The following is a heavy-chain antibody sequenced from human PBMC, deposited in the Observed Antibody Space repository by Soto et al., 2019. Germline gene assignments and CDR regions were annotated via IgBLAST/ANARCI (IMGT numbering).Heavy chain of an antibody. CDR2: IFYTGTT. CDR3: ARLVVVAPVANA. V-gene: IGHV4-39*02. Sequence: PSETLSLTCSVSGGSINYNSYYWGWIRQPPGKGLEWVGGIFYTGTTYYSPSLKDRVTISVDTSKNSFSLNLTSVTAADTAVYLCARLVVVAPVANAWGQGTMVTVYS. D-gene: IGHD2-2*01. J-gene: IGHJ5*02. CDR1: GGSINYNSYY.